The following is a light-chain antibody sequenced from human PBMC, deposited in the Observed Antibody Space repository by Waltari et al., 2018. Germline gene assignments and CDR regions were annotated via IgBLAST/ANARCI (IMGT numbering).Light chain of an antibody. CDR2: DVF. CDR3: NSYTGSSSWV. V-gene: IGLV2-14*03. J-gene: IGLJ3*02. CDR1: SRDVGFYNY. Sequence: QSALTQPASVSGSPGQSITISCTGTSRDVGFYNYVSWYQQYPGKAPKLIIYDVFQRPSGVCKRFSGSKSGNTAYLTISGLQTEDEGDYYCNSYTGSSSWVFGGGTKLTVL.